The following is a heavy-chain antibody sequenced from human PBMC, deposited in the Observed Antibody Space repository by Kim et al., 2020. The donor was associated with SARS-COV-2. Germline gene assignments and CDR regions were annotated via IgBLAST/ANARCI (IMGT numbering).Heavy chain of an antibody. D-gene: IGHD3-10*01. CDR1: GGTFSSYA. CDR3: ARAGMIEESPGDTLLWFGEQYNPDKYYYYGMDV. Sequence: SVKVSCKASGGTFSSYAISWVRQAPGQGLEWMGGIIPIFGTANYAQKFQGRVTITADESTSTAYMELSSLRSEDTAVYYCARAGMIEESPGDTLLWFGEQYNPDKYYYYGMDVWGQGTTVTVSS. CDR2: IIPIFGTA. J-gene: IGHJ6*02. V-gene: IGHV1-69*13.